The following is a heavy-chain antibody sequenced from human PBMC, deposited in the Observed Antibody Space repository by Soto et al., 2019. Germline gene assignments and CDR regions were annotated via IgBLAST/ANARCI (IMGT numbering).Heavy chain of an antibody. V-gene: IGHV3-9*01. CDR1: GFTFDDYA. D-gene: IGHD3-3*01. CDR3: AKDRRDGGIDY. Sequence: EVQLVESGGGLVQPGRSLRLSCAASGFTFDDYAMHWVRQAPGKGLEWVSGISWNSGSIGYADSVKGRFTISRDNAKNSLYLQMNSLRAEDTALYYCAKDRRDGGIDYWGQGTLVTVSS. CDR2: ISWNSGSI. J-gene: IGHJ4*02.